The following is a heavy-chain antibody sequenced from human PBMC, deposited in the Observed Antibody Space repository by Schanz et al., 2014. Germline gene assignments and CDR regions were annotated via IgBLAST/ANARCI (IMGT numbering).Heavy chain of an antibody. CDR1: GFTFGDYA. CDR3: AKKVPAYNPFDS. V-gene: IGHV3-23*04. Sequence: EVKMVESGGGLVKPGGSLRLSCAASGFTFGDYAMTWVRQAPGKGLEWVSAINTGVNTYYADSVRGRFTMSRDNSKNTLYLQMNSLRAGDAAVYYCAKKVPAYNPFDSWGQGTLVTVSS. D-gene: IGHD1-1*01. J-gene: IGHJ4*02. CDR2: INTGVNT.